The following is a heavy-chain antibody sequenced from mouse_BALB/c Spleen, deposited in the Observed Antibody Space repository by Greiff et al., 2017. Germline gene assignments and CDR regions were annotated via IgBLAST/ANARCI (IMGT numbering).Heavy chain of an antibody. J-gene: IGHJ4*01. V-gene: IGHV5-6-3*01. Sequence: EVQVVESGGGLVQPGGSLKLSCAASGFTFSSYGMSWVRQTPDKRLELVATINSNGGSTYYPDSVKGRFTISRDNAKNTLYLQMSSLKSEDTAMYYCAREGGHDYGMDYWGQGTSVTVSS. D-gene: IGHD1-2*01. CDR2: INSNGGST. CDR3: AREGGHDYGMDY. CDR1: GFTFSSYG.